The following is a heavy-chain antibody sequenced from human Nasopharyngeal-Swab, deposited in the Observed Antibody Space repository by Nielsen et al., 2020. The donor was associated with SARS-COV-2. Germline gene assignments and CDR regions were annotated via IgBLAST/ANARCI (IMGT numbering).Heavy chain of an antibody. D-gene: IGHD3-22*01. Sequence: ASVNVSCKASGYTFTSYGISWVRQAPGQGLEGMGWISAYNGNTNYAQKFQGRVTVTTDTSTSTAYMELRSLRSDDTAVYYCARDGIMRWTYHYDSSGDVDYWGQGTLVTVSS. CDR1: GYTFTSYG. CDR3: ARDGIMRWTYHYDSSGDVDY. V-gene: IGHV1-18*04. J-gene: IGHJ4*02. CDR2: ISAYNGNT.